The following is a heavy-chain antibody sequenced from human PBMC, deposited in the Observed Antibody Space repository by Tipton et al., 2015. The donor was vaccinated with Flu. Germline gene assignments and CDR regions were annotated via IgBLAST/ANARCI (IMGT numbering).Heavy chain of an antibody. V-gene: IGHV4-59*01. Sequence: TLSLTCTVSGGSISSYYWSWIRQPPGKGLEWIGYIYYSGSTNYNPSLKSRVTISVDTSKNQFSLKLSSVTAADTAVYYCARDGWGYYDSSGYYYWGQGTLVTVSS. D-gene: IGHD3-22*01. J-gene: IGHJ4*02. CDR2: IYYSGST. CDR3: ARDGWGYYDSSGYYY. CDR1: GGSISSYY.